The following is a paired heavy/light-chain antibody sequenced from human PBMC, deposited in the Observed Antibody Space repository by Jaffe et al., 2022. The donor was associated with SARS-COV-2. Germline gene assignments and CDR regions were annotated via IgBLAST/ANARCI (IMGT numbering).Heavy chain of an antibody. D-gene: IGHD1-1*01. CDR2: IRKKSDGGTA. J-gene: IGHJ6*02. V-gene: IGHV3-15*01. CDR1: GFTFSNTW. CDR3: ITDPYPGDLEAHYSYGMDV. Sequence: EVQVVESGGGLVKPGGSLRLSCVASGFTFSNTWMSWVRQAPGKGLEWVGRIRKKSDGGTADYAAPVKGRFTVSRDDSKNTLYLQMNSLKTEDTAVYYCITDPYPGDLEAHYSYGMDVWGQGTSVTVSS.
Light chain of an antibody. CDR1: QSLVYSDGNTY. V-gene: IGKV2-30*01. CDR2: KVS. J-gene: IGKJ2*01. CDR3: MQGSHWPYT. Sequence: DVVMTQSPLSLPVTLGQPASISCRSSQSLVYSDGNTYLNWFQQRPGQSPRRLIYKVSNRDSGVPDRFSGSGSGTDFTLKISRVEAEDIGIYYCMQGSHWPYTFGLGTKLEIK.